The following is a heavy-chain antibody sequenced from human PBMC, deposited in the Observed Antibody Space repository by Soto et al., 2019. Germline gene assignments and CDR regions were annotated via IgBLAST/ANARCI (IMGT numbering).Heavy chain of an antibody. Sequence: PGESLTLSCAASGFTFTSCSMNWVRHRPAPGLEWVPSSCVSSGNMYYADSVKGRFTISRDNAKTSLYLQMNSLRAEDTAVYYCAKDPNCDFWSGDSGSGWFDPWGQGTLVTVSS. CDR2: SCVSSGNM. CDR3: AKDPNCDFWSGDSGSGWFDP. V-gene: IGHV3-21*01. CDR1: GFTFTSCS. D-gene: IGHD3-3*01. J-gene: IGHJ5*02.